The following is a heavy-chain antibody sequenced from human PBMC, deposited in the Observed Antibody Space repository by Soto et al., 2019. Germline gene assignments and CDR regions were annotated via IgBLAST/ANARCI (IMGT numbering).Heavy chain of an antibody. CDR3: ARASLYSSGWYDAFDI. D-gene: IGHD6-19*01. V-gene: IGHV3-30-3*01. Sequence: PGGSLRLSCAASGFTFSRYAMHWVRQAPGKGLEWVAVISYDGSNKYYADSVKGRFTISRDNSKNTLYLQMNSLRAEDTAVYYCARASLYSSGWYDAFDIWGQGTMVTVSS. CDR1: GFTFSRYA. CDR2: ISYDGSNK. J-gene: IGHJ3*02.